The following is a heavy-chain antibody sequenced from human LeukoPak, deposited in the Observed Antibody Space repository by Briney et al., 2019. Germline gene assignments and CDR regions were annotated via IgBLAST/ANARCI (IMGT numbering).Heavy chain of an antibody. CDR2: INLNSGIT. V-gene: IGHV1-46*01. CDR1: GYTFTSYY. J-gene: IGHJ4*02. Sequence: ASVKVSCKASGYTFTSYYMHWVRQAPGQGLEWMGIINLNSGITRYAQKFQGRVTMTRDASMSTVYMELSSLRFEDTAVYCCARVRDIFDYWGQGTLVTVSS. CDR3: ARVRDIFDY.